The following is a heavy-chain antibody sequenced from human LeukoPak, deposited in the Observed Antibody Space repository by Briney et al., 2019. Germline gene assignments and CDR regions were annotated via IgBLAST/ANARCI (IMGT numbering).Heavy chain of an antibody. D-gene: IGHD2-15*01. CDR2: IDTNTGNP. J-gene: IGHJ5*02. V-gene: IGHV7-4-1*02. Sequence: GASVKVSCKASGYTFTNYTLNWVRQAPGQGLEWMGWIDTNTGNPTYAQGFIGRFVFSLDTSVTTAYLQISSLRSEDTAVYYCARDGCSGGSCHNTYNWFDPWGQGTLVTVSS. CDR1: GYTFTNYT. CDR3: ARDGCSGGSCHNTYNWFDP.